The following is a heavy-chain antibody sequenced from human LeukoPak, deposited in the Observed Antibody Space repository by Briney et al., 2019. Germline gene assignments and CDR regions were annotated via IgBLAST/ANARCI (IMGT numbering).Heavy chain of an antibody. CDR2: ISSSGSTI. CDR1: GFTFSSYG. D-gene: IGHD3-10*01. V-gene: IGHV3-48*03. CDR3: ARCYYGSGSSTFDY. Sequence: PGGSLRLSCAASGFTFSSYGMNWVRQAPGKGLEWVSYISSSGSTIYYADSVKGRFTISRDNAKNSLYLQMNSLRAEDTAVYYCARCYYGSGSSTFDYWGQGTLVTVSS. J-gene: IGHJ4*02.